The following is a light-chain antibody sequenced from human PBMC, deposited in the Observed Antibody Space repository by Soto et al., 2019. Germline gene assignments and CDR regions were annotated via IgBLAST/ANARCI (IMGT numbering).Light chain of an antibody. V-gene: IGLV1-51*01. J-gene: IGLJ2*01. CDR2: DND. CDR3: GTWDSSLTAGV. Sequence: QSVLTQPPSVSAAPGQKVTISCSGSTSNIGSDYVSWYQQVPGIAPKLLIYDNDQRPSGIPDRFSGSKSGTSATLGITGLQTGDEADYYCGTWDSSLTAGVFGGGTKVTVL. CDR1: TSNIGSDY.